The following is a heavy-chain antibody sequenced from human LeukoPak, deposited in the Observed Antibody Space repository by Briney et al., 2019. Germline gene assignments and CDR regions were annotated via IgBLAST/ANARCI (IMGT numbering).Heavy chain of an antibody. V-gene: IGHV3-30*03. D-gene: IGHD3-22*01. CDR1: GFTFSSYG. Sequence: GGSLRLSCAASGFTFSSYGMHWVRQAPGKGLEWVAVISYDGSNKYYADSVKGRFTISRDNSKNTLYLQMNSLRAEDTAVYYCARVSSGSSLDYWGQGTLVTVSS. J-gene: IGHJ4*02. CDR3: ARVSSGSSLDY. CDR2: ISYDGSNK.